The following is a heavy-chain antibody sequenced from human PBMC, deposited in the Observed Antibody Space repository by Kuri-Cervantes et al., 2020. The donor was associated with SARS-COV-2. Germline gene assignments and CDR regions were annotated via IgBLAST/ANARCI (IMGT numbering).Heavy chain of an antibody. V-gene: IGHV1-8*01. Sequence: ASVKVSCKASGYTFTSYDINWVRQATGQGLEWMGWMNPNSGNTGYAQKFQGRVTMTRNTSISTAYMELSRLRSDDTAVYYCATTRYYDFWSGYSSNWFDPWGQGTLVTVSS. CDR3: ATTRYYDFWSGYSSNWFDP. CDR1: GYTFTSYD. J-gene: IGHJ5*02. D-gene: IGHD3-3*01. CDR2: MNPNSGNT.